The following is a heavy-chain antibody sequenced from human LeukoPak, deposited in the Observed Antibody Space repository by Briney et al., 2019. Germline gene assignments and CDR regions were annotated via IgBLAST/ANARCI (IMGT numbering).Heavy chain of an antibody. CDR2: IYSGGST. V-gene: IGHV3-53*01. D-gene: IGHD2-2*02. CDR1: GITVSANY. CDR3: AREHPFHCSSTSCYTLEGYMDV. Sequence: GGSLRLSCAASGITVSANYMSWVRQAPGRRLEWVSIIYSGGSTLHADSVKGRFTISRDNAKNSLYLQMNSLRAEDTAVYYCAREHPFHCSSTSCYTLEGYMDVWGKGTTVTVSS. J-gene: IGHJ6*03.